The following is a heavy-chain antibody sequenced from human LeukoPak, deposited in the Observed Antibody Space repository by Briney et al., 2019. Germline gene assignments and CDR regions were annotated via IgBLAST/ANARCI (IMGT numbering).Heavy chain of an antibody. CDR2: ISYDGSNK. D-gene: IGHD5-18*01. Sequence: PGGSLRLSCAASGFTFSSYGMHWVRQAPGKGLEWVAVISYDGSNKYYADSVKGRFTISRDNSKNTLYLQMNSLRAEDTAVYYCAKDLKLWLRSYDAFDIWGQGTMVTVSS. V-gene: IGHV3-30*18. CDR1: GFTFSSYG. CDR3: AKDLKLWLRSYDAFDI. J-gene: IGHJ3*02.